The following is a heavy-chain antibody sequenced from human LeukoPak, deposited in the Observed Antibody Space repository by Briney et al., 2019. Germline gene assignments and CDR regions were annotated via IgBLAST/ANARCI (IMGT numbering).Heavy chain of an antibody. D-gene: IGHD3-22*01. J-gene: IGHJ3*02. CDR1: GXTFSTYA. V-gene: IGHV3-23*01. CDR2: ISGSGGST. CDR3: AKGGSITVMEVTPDAFDI. Sequence: GGSLRLSCAASGXTFSTYAMNWVRQAPGKGLEWVSGISGSGGSTYYADSVKGRFTISRDNSKNTVYLQMNSLRGDDTAVYYCAKGGSITVMEVTPDAFDIWGQGTRVTVSS.